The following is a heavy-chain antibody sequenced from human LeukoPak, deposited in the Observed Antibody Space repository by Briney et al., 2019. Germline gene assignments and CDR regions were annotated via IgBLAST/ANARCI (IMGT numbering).Heavy chain of an antibody. D-gene: IGHD3-22*01. CDR1: GGSISSYY. Sequence: SETLSLTCTVSGGSISSYYWSWIRQPPGKGLEWNGYIYYSGSTNYNPSLKSRVTISVDTSKNQFSLKLSSVTAADTAVYYCARGSRENYYDSSGYLDYWGQGTLVTVSS. V-gene: IGHV4-59*01. CDR3: ARGSRENYYDSSGYLDY. J-gene: IGHJ4*02. CDR2: IYYSGST.